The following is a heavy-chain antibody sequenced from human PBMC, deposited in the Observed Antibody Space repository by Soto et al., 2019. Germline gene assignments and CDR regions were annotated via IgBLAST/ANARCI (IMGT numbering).Heavy chain of an antibody. Sequence: GASVKVSCKASGYTFTGYYMHWVRQAPGQGLEWMGWINPNSGGTNYAQKLQGRVTMTRDTSISTAYMELSRLRSDDTAVYNCARDFLDYDILTGIDYWGQGTLVTVSS. CDR1: GYTFTGYY. J-gene: IGHJ4*02. CDR3: ARDFLDYDILTGIDY. D-gene: IGHD3-9*01. CDR2: INPNSGGT. V-gene: IGHV1-2*02.